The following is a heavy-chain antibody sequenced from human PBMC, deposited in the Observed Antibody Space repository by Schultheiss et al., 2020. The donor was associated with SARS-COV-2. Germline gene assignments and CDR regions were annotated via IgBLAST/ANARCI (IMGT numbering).Heavy chain of an antibody. CDR3: AKGSGSSSWHYYYYGMDV. V-gene: IGHV3-30*18. CDR2: ISYDGSNK. J-gene: IGHJ6*02. CDR1: GFTFSSYS. Sequence: GESLKISCAASGFTFSSYSMNWVRQAPGKGLEWVAVISYDGSNKYYADSVKGRFTISRDNSKNSLYLQMNSLRAEDTAVYYCAKGSGSSSWHYYYYGMDVWGQGTTVTVA. D-gene: IGHD6-13*01.